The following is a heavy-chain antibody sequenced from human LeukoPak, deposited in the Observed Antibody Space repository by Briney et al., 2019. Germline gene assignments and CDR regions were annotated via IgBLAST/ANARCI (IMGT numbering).Heavy chain of an antibody. V-gene: IGHV4-39*01. CDR3: ATWRTAKTGFDY. CDR1: GGSISNNNFY. J-gene: IGHJ4*02. CDR2: IYYSGSP. D-gene: IGHD1-1*01. Sequence: SETLSLTCTVSGGSISNNNFYWAWIRQPPGKGLECIGSIYYSGSPYYNPSLKSRVTISVDSSKNQFSLRLSSVTAADTAVYYCATWRTAKTGFDYWGQGTLVTVSS.